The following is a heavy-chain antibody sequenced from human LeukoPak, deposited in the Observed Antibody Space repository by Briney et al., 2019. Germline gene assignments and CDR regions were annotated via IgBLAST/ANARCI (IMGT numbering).Heavy chain of an antibody. CDR1: GGSISSSSYY. CDR2: IYYSGST. J-gene: IGHJ4*01. D-gene: IGHD3-3*01. Sequence: SETLSLTCTVSGGSISSSSYYWGWIRQPPGKGLEWIGSIYYSGSTYYNPSLKSRVTISLDTSKNQFSLKLSSVTAADTAVHYCARMGDFRSGYQQEFDYWXXGTLVTVSX. V-gene: IGHV4-39*07. CDR3: ARMGDFRSGYQQEFDY.